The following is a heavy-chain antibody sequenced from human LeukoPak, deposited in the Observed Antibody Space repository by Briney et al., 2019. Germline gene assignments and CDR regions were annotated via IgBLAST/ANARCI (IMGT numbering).Heavy chain of an antibody. CDR3: AELGITMIGGV. CDR1: GFTFSDYY. J-gene: IGHJ6*04. Sequence: GGSLRLSCAASGFTFSDYYMNWVRPAPGKGLEWVSYISSSGSTIYYADSVKGRFAISRDNAKNSLYLQMNRLRAEDTAVYYCAELGITMIGGVWGKGTTVTISS. CDR2: ISSSGSTI. D-gene: IGHD3-10*02. V-gene: IGHV3-11*04.